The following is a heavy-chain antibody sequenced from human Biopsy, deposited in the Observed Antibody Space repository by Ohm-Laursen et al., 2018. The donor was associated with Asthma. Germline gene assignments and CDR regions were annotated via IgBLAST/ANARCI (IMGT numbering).Heavy chain of an antibody. CDR2: ISPIFGSS. V-gene: IGHV1-69*06. D-gene: IGHD4-17*01. CDR1: GGMFGNYA. J-gene: IGHJ6*02. Sequence: ESSVKVSCKASGGMFGNYAISWVRQAPGLGLEWMGGISPIFGSSNYAQRFQGRVTITADIFTRTVYMELSGLRSEDSAVYYCAREVSTVDYGYYYFAMDVWGQGTTVTVSS. CDR3: AREVSTVDYGYYYFAMDV.